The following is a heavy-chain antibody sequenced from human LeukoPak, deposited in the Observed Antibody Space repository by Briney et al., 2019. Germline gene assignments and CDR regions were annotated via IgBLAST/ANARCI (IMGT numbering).Heavy chain of an antibody. CDR3: AQGGHDFNPFYY. D-gene: IGHD2-21*02. CDR1: GFTFNTYA. J-gene: IGHJ4*02. Sequence: GGSLRLSCAASGFTFNTYAMGWVRQAPGEGPEWVSSIKGGGGDPFYADSVRGRFTISRDKSKNTMYLSLNSLRAEDTAVYFCAQGGHDFNPFYYWGQGTLVTVSS. CDR2: IKGGGGDP. V-gene: IGHV3-23*01.